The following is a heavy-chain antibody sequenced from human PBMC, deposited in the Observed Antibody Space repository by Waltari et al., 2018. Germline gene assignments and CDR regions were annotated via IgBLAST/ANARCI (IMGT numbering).Heavy chain of an antibody. CDR3: ATRYGSSSMDY. J-gene: IGHJ4*02. V-gene: IGHV3-48*03. CDR2: ISSMLNTM. D-gene: IGHD6-6*01. Sequence: EVQLVESGGGVVQTGGSLRLSCAASGFTFSIYEMNWVRQATGKVLEWIASISSMLNTMSFPALVKGRFTNSRDNAKNSLHLQMNSLRAEDTAVYYCATRYGSSSMDYWGQGTLVTVSS. CDR1: GFTFSIYE.